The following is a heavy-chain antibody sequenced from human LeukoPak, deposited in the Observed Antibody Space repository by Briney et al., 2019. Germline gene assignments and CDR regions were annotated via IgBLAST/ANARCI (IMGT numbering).Heavy chain of an antibody. V-gene: IGHV3-30*02. CDR3: AKDREDMTNYFDY. J-gene: IGHJ4*02. D-gene: IGHD3-10*01. CDR1: GFTFSSYG. CDR2: IRYDGSNK. Sequence: TGGSLRLSCAASGFTFSSYGMHWVRQAPGKGLEWVAFIRYDGSNKYYADSVKGRFTISRDNSKNTLYLQMNSLGAEDTAVYYCAKDREDMTNYFDYWGQGTLVTVSS.